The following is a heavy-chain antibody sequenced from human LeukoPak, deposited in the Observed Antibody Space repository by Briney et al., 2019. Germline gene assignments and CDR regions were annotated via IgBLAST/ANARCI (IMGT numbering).Heavy chain of an antibody. CDR2: ISAYNGNT. D-gene: IGHD1-26*01. Sequence: ASVKVSCKASGGTFSSYAISWVRQAPGQGLEWMGWISAYNGNTNYAQKLQGRVTMTTDTSTSTAYMELRSLRSDDTAVYYCARVMKWEPPAFDIWGQGTMVTVSS. CDR1: GGTFSSYA. J-gene: IGHJ3*02. V-gene: IGHV1-18*01. CDR3: ARVMKWEPPAFDI.